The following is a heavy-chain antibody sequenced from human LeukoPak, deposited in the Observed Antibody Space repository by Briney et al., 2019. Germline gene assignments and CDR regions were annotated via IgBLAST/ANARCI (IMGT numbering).Heavy chain of an antibody. CDR2: IYYSGST. V-gene: IGHV4-39*07. Sequence: SETLSLTCTVSGGSISSSSYYWGRIRQPPGKGLEWIGSIYYSGSTYYNPSPQSRVTISVDTSKNQFSLKRSSVTAADTAVYYCARGYSSSSVGPFNWFDPWGQGTLVTVSS. CDR3: ARGYSSSSVGPFNWFDP. J-gene: IGHJ5*02. CDR1: GGSISSSSYY. D-gene: IGHD6-6*01.